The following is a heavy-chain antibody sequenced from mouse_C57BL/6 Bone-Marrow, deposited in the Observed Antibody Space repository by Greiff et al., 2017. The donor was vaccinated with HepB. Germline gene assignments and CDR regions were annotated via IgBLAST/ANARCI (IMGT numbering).Heavy chain of an antibody. D-gene: IGHD1-1*01. Sequence: EVQLQESGPGLVKPSQTVFLTCTVTGISITTGNYRWSWIRQFPGNKLEWIGYIYYSGTITYNPSLTSRTTITRDTPKNQFSLEMNSLTAEDTATYYCARDQGSHYYYGPYAMDYWGQGTSVTVSS. CDR1: GISITTGNYR. CDR3: ARDQGSHYYYGPYAMDY. J-gene: IGHJ4*01. V-gene: IGHV3-5*01. CDR2: IYYSGTI.